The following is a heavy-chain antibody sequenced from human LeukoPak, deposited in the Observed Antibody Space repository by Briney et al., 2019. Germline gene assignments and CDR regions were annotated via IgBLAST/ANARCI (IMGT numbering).Heavy chain of an antibody. D-gene: IGHD3-10*01. CDR3: LAAGGY. Sequence: GGSLRLSCAASGFTFSNFWMNWVRQAPGKGLEWVANLKPDGSEKYYVDSVKGRFSISRDNARNLLYLQMNSLRAEDTAVYYCLAAGGYWGQGTLVTVSS. V-gene: IGHV3-7*01. CDR1: GFTFSNFW. J-gene: IGHJ4*02. CDR2: LKPDGSEK.